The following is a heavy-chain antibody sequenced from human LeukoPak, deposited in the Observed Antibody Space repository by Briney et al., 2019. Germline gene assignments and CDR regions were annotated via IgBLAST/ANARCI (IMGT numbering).Heavy chain of an antibody. CDR1: GGSITSSSYY. Sequence: LETLSLTCTVSGGSITSSSYYWGWIRQPPGKGLEWIGTVSYTGSTYYRPSLKSRVTISVDTSNYHFSLKLTSVTAADTAVYYCARQLAVSARLGWFDPWGQGTLVTVSS. CDR2: VSYTGST. CDR3: ARQLAVSARLGWFDP. D-gene: IGHD6-6*01. V-gene: IGHV4-39*01. J-gene: IGHJ5*02.